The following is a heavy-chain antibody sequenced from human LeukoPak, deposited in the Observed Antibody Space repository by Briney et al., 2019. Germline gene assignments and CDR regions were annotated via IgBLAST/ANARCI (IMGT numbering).Heavy chain of an antibody. CDR2: INPNSGGT. CDR1: GGTFSSYA. Sequence: EASVKVSCKASGGTFSSYAISWVRQAPGQGLEWMGWINPNSGGTNYAQKFQGRVTMTRDTSIRTAYMELSRLRSDDTAVYYCARDLEWLYPGGAFDIWGQGTMVTVSS. V-gene: IGHV1-2*02. CDR3: ARDLEWLYPGGAFDI. D-gene: IGHD3-3*01. J-gene: IGHJ3*02.